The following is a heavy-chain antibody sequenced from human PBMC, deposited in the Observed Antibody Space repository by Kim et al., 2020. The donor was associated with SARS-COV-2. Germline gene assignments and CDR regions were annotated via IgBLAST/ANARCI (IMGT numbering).Heavy chain of an antibody. J-gene: IGHJ3*01. V-gene: IGHV1-24*01. CDR2: FDPEDDKT. CDR1: GYTLTELS. D-gene: IGHD3-3*01. CDR3: ASTLWDYDFWSGAPNAFDV. Sequence: ASVKVSCEVSGYTLTELSIYWVRQAPGKGLEWVGTFDPEDDKTVSAEKFQGRVTMTEDSSRDTAYLELSSLRSEDTAVYYCASTLWDYDFWSGAPNAFDVGGPGTLVTVSS.